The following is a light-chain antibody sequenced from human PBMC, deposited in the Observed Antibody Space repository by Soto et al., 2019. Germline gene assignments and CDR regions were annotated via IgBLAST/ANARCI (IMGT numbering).Light chain of an antibody. Sequence: EIVLTQSPAILSLSPGERATLSCRASQSVSTYLAWYQQKPGQAPRLLIYDTSNRASGVPARFSGSGSGTDFTLTNTRVDPDDFAVYYCQQRMNWPLTFGGGTRVEIK. CDR2: DTS. CDR3: QQRMNWPLT. CDR1: QSVSTY. V-gene: IGKV3-11*01. J-gene: IGKJ4*01.